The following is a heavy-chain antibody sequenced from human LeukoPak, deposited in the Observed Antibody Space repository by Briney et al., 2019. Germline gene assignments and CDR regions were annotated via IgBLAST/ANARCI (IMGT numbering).Heavy chain of an antibody. D-gene: IGHD1-7*01. CDR2: IFSNDER. V-gene: IGHV2-26*01. Sequence: GSGPTLVKPTETLTLTCTVSGFSLSNARMGVSWIRQPPGKALEWLAHIFSNDERSYSTSLKSRLTISKDTSKSQVVLTMTNMDPVDTATYYCARPELHMYYFDYWGQGTLVTVSS. CDR1: GFSLSNARMG. J-gene: IGHJ4*02. CDR3: ARPELHMYYFDY.